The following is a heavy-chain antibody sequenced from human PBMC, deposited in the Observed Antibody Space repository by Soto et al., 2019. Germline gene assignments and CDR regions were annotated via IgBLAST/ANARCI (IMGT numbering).Heavy chain of an antibody. CDR3: ARDGVAGTSYFDY. Sequence: QVQLVESGGGVVQPGRSLRLSCAASGFTFSSYGMHWVRQAPGKGLEWVAVIWYDGSNKYYADSVKGRFTISRDNSKNTLYLQMNSLRAEDTAVYYCARDGVAGTSYFDYWGQGTLVTVS. J-gene: IGHJ4*02. CDR1: GFTFSSYG. D-gene: IGHD6-19*01. CDR2: IWYDGSNK. V-gene: IGHV3-33*01.